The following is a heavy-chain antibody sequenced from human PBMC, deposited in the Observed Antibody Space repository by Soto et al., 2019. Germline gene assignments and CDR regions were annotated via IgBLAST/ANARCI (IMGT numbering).Heavy chain of an antibody. D-gene: IGHD1-7*01. CDR3: ARESVTGTTVEDYCDY. CDR2: IYYSGST. CDR1: GGSISSGGYY. V-gene: IGHV4-31*03. Sequence: PSETLSLTCTVSGGSISSGGYYWSWIRQHPGKGLERIGYIYYSGSTYYNPSLKSRVTISVDTSKNQFSLKLSSVTAADTAVYYCARESVTGTTVEDYCDYWGRGTLVTVSS. J-gene: IGHJ4*02.